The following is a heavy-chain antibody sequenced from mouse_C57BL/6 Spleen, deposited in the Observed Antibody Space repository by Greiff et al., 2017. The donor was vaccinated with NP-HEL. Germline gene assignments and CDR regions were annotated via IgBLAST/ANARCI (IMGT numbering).Heavy chain of an antibody. CDR1: GYTFTDYE. CDR3: TRKITTVVATRAWFAY. CDR2: IDPETGGT. D-gene: IGHD1-1*01. V-gene: IGHV1-15*01. J-gene: IGHJ3*01. Sequence: VQLQQPGAELVKPGASVTLSCKASGYTFTDYEMHWVKQTPVHGLEWIGAIDPETGGTAYNQKFKGKAILTADKSSSTAYMELRSLTSEDSAVYYCTRKITTVVATRAWFAYWGQGTLVTVSA.